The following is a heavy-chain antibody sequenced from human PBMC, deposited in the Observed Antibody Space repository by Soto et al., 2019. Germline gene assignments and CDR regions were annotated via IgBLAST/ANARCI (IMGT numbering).Heavy chain of an antibody. CDR3: ARAGNGFCSSGPCPHYNGMDV. D-gene: IGHD1-26*01. CDR2: INPNSGAT. CDR1: GYTFTGFY. Sequence: GASVKVSCKASGYTFTGFYVHWVRQAPGRGLEWMGWINPNSGATSYAEKFQGWVTMTRDTSITTAYMEVVRLTSDDTAVYFCARAGNGFCSSGPCPHYNGMDVWGQGTTVTVSS. J-gene: IGHJ6*02. V-gene: IGHV1-2*04.